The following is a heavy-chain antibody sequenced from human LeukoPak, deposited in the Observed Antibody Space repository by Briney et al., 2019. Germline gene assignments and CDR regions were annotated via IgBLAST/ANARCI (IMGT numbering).Heavy chain of an antibody. CDR1: GFTFSSYE. D-gene: IGHD2-15*01. CDR2: ISSSGSTI. Sequence: GGSLRLSCAASGFTFSSYEMNWVRQAPEKGLEWVSYISSSGSTIYYADSVKGRFTISRDNAKNSLYLQMNSLRAEDTAVYYCARRGGPPLEYYFDYWGQGTLVTVSS. V-gene: IGHV3-48*03. J-gene: IGHJ4*02. CDR3: ARRGGPPLEYYFDY.